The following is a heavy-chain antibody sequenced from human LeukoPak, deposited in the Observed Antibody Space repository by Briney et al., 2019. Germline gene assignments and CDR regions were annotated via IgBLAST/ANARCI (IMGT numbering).Heavy chain of an antibody. CDR3: ARAGWGWSYFDY. D-gene: IGHD3-16*01. V-gene: IGHV3-48*01. J-gene: IGHJ4*02. CDR2: ISSNSGTI. Sequence: GGSLRLSCAASGFTFSSYNMNWVRQTPGKGLEWVTYISSNSGTIYYADSVKGRFTISRDNAKKSLYLQMNSLRVDDTAVYYCARAGWGWSYFDYWGQGTLVTVSS. CDR1: GFTFSSYN.